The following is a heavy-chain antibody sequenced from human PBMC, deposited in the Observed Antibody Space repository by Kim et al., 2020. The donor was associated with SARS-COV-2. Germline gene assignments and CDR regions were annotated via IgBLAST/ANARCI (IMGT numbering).Heavy chain of an antibody. D-gene: IGHD2-21*02. CDR2: INPSDGST. CDR3: ARSRRDRLPDETFEF. CDR1: GYTFINYY. V-gene: IGHV1-46*01. Sequence: ASVKVSCKASGYTFINYYMTWVRQAPGQGLEWVGTINPSDGSTDYAQKFQGRVILTSDTATNTVYMDLSRLKSEDRAMYYCARSRRDRLPDETFEFWGPGTALSVTS. J-gene: IGHJ3*01.